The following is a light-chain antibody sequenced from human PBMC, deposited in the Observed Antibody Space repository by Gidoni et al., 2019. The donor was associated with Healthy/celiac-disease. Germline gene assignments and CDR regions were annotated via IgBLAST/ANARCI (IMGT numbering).Light chain of an antibody. J-gene: IGKJ1*01. Sequence: DTPMSQSPSSLSASVGDRVTITCRASQSISSYLNWYQQKPGKTPKLLIYAASSLQSGVPSTFSGSGSGTDFTLTISSLQPEDFATYYCQQSYSTPRTFGQGTKVEIK. CDR2: AAS. CDR1: QSISSY. CDR3: QQSYSTPRT. V-gene: IGKV1-39*01.